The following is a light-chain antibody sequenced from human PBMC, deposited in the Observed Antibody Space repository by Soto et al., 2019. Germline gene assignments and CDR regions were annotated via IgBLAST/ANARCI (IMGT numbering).Light chain of an antibody. CDR2: DAS. Sequence: QMTQSPSTLSASVGDRVTITCRASENIGAWLAWYQQKPGKAPKLLIYDASTLESGVPSRFSGSGSGTEFTLTISSLQPDDFATYYCQQYNSYITFGQGTRLEIK. CDR3: QQYNSYIT. CDR1: ENIGAW. J-gene: IGKJ5*01. V-gene: IGKV1-5*01.